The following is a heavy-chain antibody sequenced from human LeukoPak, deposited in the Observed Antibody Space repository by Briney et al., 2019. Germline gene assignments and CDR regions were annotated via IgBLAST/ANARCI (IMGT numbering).Heavy chain of an antibody. Sequence: SETLSLTCAVSGGSISSGGYYWSWIRQPPGKGLEWIGYIYYSGSTNYNPSLKSRVTISVDTSKNQFSLKLSSVTAADTAVYYCARVTRELSYYYYYMDVWGKGTTVTVSS. V-gene: IGHV4-61*08. CDR1: GGSISSGGYY. CDR2: IYYSGST. J-gene: IGHJ6*03. D-gene: IGHD1-26*01. CDR3: ARVTRELSYYYYYMDV.